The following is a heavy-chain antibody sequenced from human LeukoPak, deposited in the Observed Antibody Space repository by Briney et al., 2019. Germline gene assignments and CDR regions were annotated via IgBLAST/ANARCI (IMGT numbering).Heavy chain of an antibody. Sequence: SETLSLTCTVSGDSISSGSYYWGWIRQPPGKGLQWIGEIYHSGSTNYNPSLKSRATTSVDKSKNQFSLKLTSVTAADTAVYYCASKRHASASGAFDIWGQGTMVTVSS. J-gene: IGHJ3*02. CDR1: GDSISSGSYY. D-gene: IGHD3-10*01. CDR3: ASKRHASASGAFDI. V-gene: IGHV4-39*07. CDR2: IYHSGST.